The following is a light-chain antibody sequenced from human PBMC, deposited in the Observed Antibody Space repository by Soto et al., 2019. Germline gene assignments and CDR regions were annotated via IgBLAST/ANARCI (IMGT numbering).Light chain of an antibody. CDR1: SSDVGSYNL. J-gene: IGLJ1*01. CDR2: EVS. V-gene: IGLV2-23*02. Sequence: VLTQPASVSGSPGQSITISCTGTSSDVGSYNLVSWYQQHPGKAPKLMIYEVSKRPSGVSNRFSGSKSGNTASLTISGLQAEDEADYYCCSYAGSSTLIFGTGTKVTVL. CDR3: CSYAGSSTLI.